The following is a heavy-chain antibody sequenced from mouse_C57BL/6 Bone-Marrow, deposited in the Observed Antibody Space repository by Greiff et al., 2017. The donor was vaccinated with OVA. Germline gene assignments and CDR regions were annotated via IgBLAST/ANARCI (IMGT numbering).Heavy chain of an antibody. V-gene: IGHV1-67*01. D-gene: IGHD1-1*01. J-gene: IGHJ3*01. CDR3: ARRGDPVVD. Sequence: QVQLQQPGPELVMPGVSVKLSCKGSGYTFTDYAMHWVKQSHAQGLEWIGVISTYYGDASYNQKFKDKATMTVDKSASTALMELARVTSEDSAVYYCARRGDPVVDWGQGTLVTVSA. CDR1: GYTFTDYA. CDR2: ISTYYGDA.